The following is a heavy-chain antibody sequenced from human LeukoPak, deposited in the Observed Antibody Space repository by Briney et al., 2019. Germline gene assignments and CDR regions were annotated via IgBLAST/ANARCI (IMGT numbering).Heavy chain of an antibody. J-gene: IGHJ4*02. CDR3: ARVVQRITIFGGLDY. V-gene: IGHV3-30*02. CDR1: GFTFSSYG. Sequence: GGSLRLSCAASGFTFSSYGMHWVRQAPGKGLEWVAFIRYDGSNKYYADSVKGRFTISRDNSKNTLYLQMNSLRAEDTAVYYCARVVQRITIFGGLDYWGQGTLVTVSS. CDR2: IRYDGSNK. D-gene: IGHD3-3*01.